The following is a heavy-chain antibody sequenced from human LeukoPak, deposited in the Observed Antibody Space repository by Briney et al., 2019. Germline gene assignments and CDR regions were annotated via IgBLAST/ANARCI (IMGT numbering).Heavy chain of an antibody. D-gene: IGHD2-8*01. CDR3: ARVPLGYCTNGVCPFYYYYGMDV. V-gene: IGHV1-69*01. CDR2: IIPIFGTA. CDR1: GGTFISYA. J-gene: IGHJ6*02. Sequence: ASVKVSCKASGGTFISYAISWVRQAPGQGLEWMGGIIPIFGTANYAQKFQGRVTITADESTSTAYMELSSLRSEDTAVYYCARVPLGYCTNGVCPFYYYYGMDVWGQGTTVTVSS.